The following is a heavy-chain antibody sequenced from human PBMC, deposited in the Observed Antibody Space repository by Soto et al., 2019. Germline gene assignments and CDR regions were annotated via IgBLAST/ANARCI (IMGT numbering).Heavy chain of an antibody. CDR2: INPNSGGT. J-gene: IGHJ4*02. CDR3: ARDGTTVTIGY. V-gene: IGHV1-2*02. Sequence: SVEVSFKASRYTFTGYYMHWVRQAPGQGLEWMGWINPNSGGTNYAQKFQGRVTMTRDTSISTAYMELSRLRSDDTAVYYCARDGTTVTIGYWGQGTLVTVSS. CDR1: RYTFTGYY. D-gene: IGHD4-17*01.